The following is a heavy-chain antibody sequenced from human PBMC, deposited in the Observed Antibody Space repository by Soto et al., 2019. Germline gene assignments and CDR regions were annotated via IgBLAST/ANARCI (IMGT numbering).Heavy chain of an antibody. CDR2: INAGNGNT. Sequence: ASVKVSCKASGYTFTSYAMHWVRQAPGQRLEWMGWINAGNGNTKYSQKFQGRVTITRDTSASTAYMELSSLRSEDTAVYYCARSYYDSSGYNGLDYWGQGTLVTVSS. D-gene: IGHD3-22*01. J-gene: IGHJ4*02. V-gene: IGHV1-3*01. CDR1: GYTFTSYA. CDR3: ARSYYDSSGYNGLDY.